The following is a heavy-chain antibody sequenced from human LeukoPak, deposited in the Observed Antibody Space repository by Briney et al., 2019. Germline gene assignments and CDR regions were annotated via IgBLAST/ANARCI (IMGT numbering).Heavy chain of an antibody. CDR3: ARVEVARENYYYMDV. Sequence: ASVKVSCKASGYTFTGYYMHWVRQAPGQGLEWMGWINPNSGGTNYAQKFQGRVTMTRDTSISTAYMELSRLRSDDTAVCYCARVEVARENYYYMDVWGKGTTVTVSS. J-gene: IGHJ6*03. CDR1: GYTFTGYY. D-gene: IGHD2-15*01. V-gene: IGHV1-2*02. CDR2: INPNSGGT.